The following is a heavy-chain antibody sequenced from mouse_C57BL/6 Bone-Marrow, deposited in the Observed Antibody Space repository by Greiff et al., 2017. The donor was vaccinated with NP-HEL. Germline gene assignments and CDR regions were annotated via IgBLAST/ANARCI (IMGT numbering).Heavy chain of an antibody. V-gene: IGHV1-54*01. D-gene: IGHD2-4*01. CDR3: ERRGYDYDRYYFDY. CDR2: INPGSGGT. J-gene: IGHJ2*01. Sequence: QVQLQQSGAELVRPGTSVKVSCKASGYAFTNYLIEWVKQRPGQGLEWIGVINPGSGGTNYNEKFKGKATLTADKSSSTAYMQLSRLTSEDSAVYFCERRGYDYDRYYFDYWGQGTTLTVSS. CDR1: GYAFTNYL.